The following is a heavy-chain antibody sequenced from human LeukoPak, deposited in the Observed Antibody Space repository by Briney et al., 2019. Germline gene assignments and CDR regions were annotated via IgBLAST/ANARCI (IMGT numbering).Heavy chain of an antibody. CDR1: GGSFSGYY. J-gene: IGHJ5*02. CDR3: ARGGDRWAAAGSNWFDP. Sequence: PSETLSLTCAVYGGSFSGYYWSWIRQPPGKGLEWIGEINHSGSTNYNPSLKGRVTISVDTSKNQFSLKLSSVTAADTAVYYCARGGDRWAAAGSNWFDPWGQGTLVTVSS. CDR2: INHSGST. D-gene: IGHD6-13*01. V-gene: IGHV4-34*01.